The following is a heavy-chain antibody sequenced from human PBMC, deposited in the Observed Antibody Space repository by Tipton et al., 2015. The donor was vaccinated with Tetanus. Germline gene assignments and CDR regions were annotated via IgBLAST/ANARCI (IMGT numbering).Heavy chain of an antibody. J-gene: IGHJ4*02. Sequence: SLRLSCAASEFTFTSYAMTWVRQAPGKGLEWVSVITGGAGSTNYADSVKGRFTISRDNSKNTVYLQMNSLRAEDTAVYYCAKAYTGGPPYYFDYWGQGTLVTVSS. CDR3: AKAYTGGPPYYFDY. CDR2: ITGGAGST. V-gene: IGHV3-23*01. D-gene: IGHD2-8*02. CDR1: EFTFTSYA.